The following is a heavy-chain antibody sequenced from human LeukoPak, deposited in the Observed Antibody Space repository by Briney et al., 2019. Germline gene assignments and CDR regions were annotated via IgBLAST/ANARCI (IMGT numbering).Heavy chain of an antibody. J-gene: IGHJ3*02. Sequence: ASVKVSCKASGYTFTSYYMHWVRQAPGQGLEWMGIINPSGGSTSYAQKFQGGVTMTRDMSTSTVYMELSSLRSEDTAVYYCAYCGGDCSLGPHAFDIWGQGTMVTVSS. CDR2: INPSGGST. V-gene: IGHV1-46*01. D-gene: IGHD2-21*02. CDR1: GYTFTSYY. CDR3: AYCGGDCSLGPHAFDI.